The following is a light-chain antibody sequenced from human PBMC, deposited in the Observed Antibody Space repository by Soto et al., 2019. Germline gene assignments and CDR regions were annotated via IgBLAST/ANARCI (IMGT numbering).Light chain of an antibody. V-gene: IGLV2-11*01. CDR2: DVT. CDR1: NSDVGTYNY. CDR3: CSYAGSSSFRVL. J-gene: IGLJ2*01. Sequence: QSVLTQPRSVSGSPGQSVTISCTGTNSDVGTYNYVSWYQQHPGKAPKLIIYDVTKRPSGVPDRFSGSKSGNTAPLIISGLQAADEAEYYCCCCSYAGSSSFRVLFGGRTKLTVL.